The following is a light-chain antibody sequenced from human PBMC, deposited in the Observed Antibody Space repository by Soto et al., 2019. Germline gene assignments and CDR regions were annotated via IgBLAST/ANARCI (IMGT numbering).Light chain of an antibody. Sequence: QSLLAHPPSASGTPRRRSPISCSGSSSKIGSNYVYWYQQLPGTAPKLLIYRNNQLPSGVPDRFSGSKSGTSASLAISGLRSEDEADYYCAPCDDSLSGPYVFGTGTKVTVL. CDR2: RNN. CDR1: SSKIGSNY. CDR3: APCDDSLSGPYV. J-gene: IGLJ1*01. V-gene: IGLV1-47*01.